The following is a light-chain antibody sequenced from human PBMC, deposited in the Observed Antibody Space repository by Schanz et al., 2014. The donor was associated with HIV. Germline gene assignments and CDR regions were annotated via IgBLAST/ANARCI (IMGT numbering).Light chain of an antibody. CDR3: QQSHSAPWT. V-gene: IGKV1-5*03. CDR1: QYISRW. J-gene: IGKJ1*01. Sequence: DIQMTQSPSTLSASVGDRVTITCRASQYISRWLAWYQQKPGKAPKLLIYKASTLESGVPSRFSGSGSGTNFTLTISCLQSEDFATYYCQQSHSAPWTFGQGTKVEIK. CDR2: KAS.